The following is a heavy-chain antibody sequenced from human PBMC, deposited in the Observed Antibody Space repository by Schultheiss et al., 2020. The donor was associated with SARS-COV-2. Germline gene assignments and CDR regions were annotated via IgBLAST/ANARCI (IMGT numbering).Heavy chain of an antibody. CDR1: GGSISSYY. CDR3: AREIMAPRGLQYGMDV. J-gene: IGHJ6*02. V-gene: IGHV4-59*01. Sequence: SQTLSLTCTVSGGSISSYYWSWIRQPPGKGLEWIGYIYYSGSTNYNPSLKSRVTISVDTSKNQFSLKLSAVTAADTAVYYCAREIMAPRGLQYGMDVWGQGTTVTV. CDR2: IYYSGST. D-gene: IGHD4-11*01.